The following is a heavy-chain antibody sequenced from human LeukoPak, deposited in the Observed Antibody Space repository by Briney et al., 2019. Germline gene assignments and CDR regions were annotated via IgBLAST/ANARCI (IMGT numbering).Heavy chain of an antibody. CDR1: GGSISSYY. V-gene: IGHV4-59*01. J-gene: IGHJ4*02. CDR3: ARARTLSSSWYYYFDY. D-gene: IGHD6-13*01. CDR2: IYYSGST. Sequence: SQTLSLTCTVPGGSISSYYWSWIRQPPGKGLEWIGYIYYSGSTNYNPSLKSRVTISVDTSKNQFSLKLSSVTAADTAVYYCARARTLSSSWYYYFDYWGQGTLVTVSS.